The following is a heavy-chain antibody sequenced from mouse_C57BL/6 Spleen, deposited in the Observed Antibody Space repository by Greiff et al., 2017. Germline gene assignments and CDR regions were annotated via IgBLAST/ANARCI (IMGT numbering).Heavy chain of an antibody. Sequence: VQLQQPGAELVKPGASVKMSCKASGYTFTSSWITWVKQRPGQGLEWIGDIYPGSGSTNYNEKFKSKATLTVDTSSSTAYMQLSSLTSEDSAVYYCARNYGSSHLYRYFDVWGTAATVTASS. CDR2: IYPGSGST. CDR3: ARNYGSSHLYRYFDV. D-gene: IGHD1-1*01. J-gene: IGHJ1*02. V-gene: IGHV1-55*01. CDR1: GYTFTSSW.